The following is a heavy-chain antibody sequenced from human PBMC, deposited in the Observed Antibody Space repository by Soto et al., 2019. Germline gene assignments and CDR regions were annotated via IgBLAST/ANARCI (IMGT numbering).Heavy chain of an antibody. V-gene: IGHV4-59*01. D-gene: IGHD3-10*01. CDR2: IYYSGST. Sequence: PSXTLSLTCTVSGGSISSYYRSWIRQPPGKGLEWIVYIYYSGSTNYNPSLKSRVTISVDTSKNQFSLKLSSVTAADTAVYYCARDRDYYGSGSYDYWGQGTLVTVSS. CDR3: ARDRDYYGSGSYDY. CDR1: GGSISSYY. J-gene: IGHJ4*02.